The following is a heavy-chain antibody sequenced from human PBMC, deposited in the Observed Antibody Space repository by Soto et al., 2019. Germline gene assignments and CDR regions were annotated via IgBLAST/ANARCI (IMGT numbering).Heavy chain of an antibody. Sequence: HPGGSLRLSCAASGFTFSSYSMNWVRQAPGKGLEWVSYISSSSSTIYYADSVKGRFTISRDNAKNSLYLQMNSLRDEDTAVYYCARLGPVLRFLEWPQDVYYYYGMDVWGQGTKVTVSS. V-gene: IGHV3-48*02. CDR1: GFTFSSYS. CDR3: ARLGPVLRFLEWPQDVYYYYGMDV. CDR2: ISSSSSTI. D-gene: IGHD3-3*01. J-gene: IGHJ6*02.